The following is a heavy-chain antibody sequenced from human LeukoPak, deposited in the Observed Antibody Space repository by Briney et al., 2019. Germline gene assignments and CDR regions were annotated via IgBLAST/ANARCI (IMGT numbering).Heavy chain of an antibody. V-gene: IGHV4-4*02. Sequence: PSETLSLTCAVSAGSISSNNWWSWVRQPPGKGLEWIGEIYRSGNTNYNPSLKSRVSISVDKSKNQFSLKVSSVTAADTAVYYCARDHGYMIRGAPVGYFGMDVWGKGTTVTVSS. J-gene: IGHJ6*04. CDR3: ARDHGYMIRGAPVGYFGMDV. D-gene: IGHD3-10*01. CDR1: AGSISSNNW. CDR2: IYRSGNT.